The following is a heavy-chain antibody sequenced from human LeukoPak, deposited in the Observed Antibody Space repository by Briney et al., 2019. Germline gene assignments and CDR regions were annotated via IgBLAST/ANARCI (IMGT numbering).Heavy chain of an antibody. V-gene: IGHV3-30*03. CDR2: ISYDGSNK. CDR1: GFTFSDYY. J-gene: IGHJ4*02. D-gene: IGHD3-3*01. CDR3: ARGVEAILTYGTIDY. Sequence: GGSLRLSCAASGFTFSDYYMSWIRQAPGKGLEWVAVISYDGSNKSYADSVKGRFTISRDNSKNTLYLQMNSLRAEDTAVYYCARGVEAILTYGTIDYWGQGTLVTVSS.